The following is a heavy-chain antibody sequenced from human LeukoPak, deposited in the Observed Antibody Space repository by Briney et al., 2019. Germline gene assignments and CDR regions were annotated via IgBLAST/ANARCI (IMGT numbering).Heavy chain of an antibody. J-gene: IGHJ6*02. CDR1: GFAFNTYA. CDR3: ARGGGLDV. V-gene: IGHV3-48*01. D-gene: IGHD3-16*01. Sequence: PGGSLRLSCITSGFAFNTYAMHWVRQAPGKGLEWISYISPASNTIYYADSVKGRFTISRDNAKNSVFLQMSNLRAEDTAVYFCARGGGLDVWGQGATVTVSS. CDR2: ISPASNTI.